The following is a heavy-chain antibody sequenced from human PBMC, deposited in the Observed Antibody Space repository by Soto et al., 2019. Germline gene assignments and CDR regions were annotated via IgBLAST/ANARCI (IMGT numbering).Heavy chain of an antibody. Sequence: QVQLVESGGGVVQPGRSLRLSCAASGFTFSSYGMHWVRQAPGKGLEWVAVISYDGSNKYYADSVKGRFTISRDNSKNPLYLQMNSLRAEDTAVYYCAKAPRGYSYGYADYWGQGTLVTVSS. CDR3: AKAPRGYSYGYADY. D-gene: IGHD5-18*01. V-gene: IGHV3-30*18. CDR2: ISYDGSNK. CDR1: GFTFSSYG. J-gene: IGHJ4*02.